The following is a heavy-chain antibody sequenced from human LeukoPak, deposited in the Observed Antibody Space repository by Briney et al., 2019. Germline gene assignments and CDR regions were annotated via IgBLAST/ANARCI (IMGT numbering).Heavy chain of an antibody. CDR2: INHSGYT. D-gene: IGHD4-17*01. Sequence: SETLSLTCAVSGVSFNDYYWSWVRQTPGKGLEWIGEINHSGYTNDSPSLKSRVTISIDTSRKQFSLNLRSVTVAGTGIYYCTRMTTGHDYWGQGTLVTVSS. CDR1: GVSFNDYY. CDR3: TRMTTGHDY. V-gene: IGHV4-34*01. J-gene: IGHJ4*02.